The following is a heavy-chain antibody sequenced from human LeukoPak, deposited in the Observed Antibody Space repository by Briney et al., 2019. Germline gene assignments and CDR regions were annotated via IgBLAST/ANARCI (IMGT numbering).Heavy chain of an antibody. CDR1: GFTFDDYA. D-gene: IGHD6-19*01. J-gene: IGHJ5*02. Sequence: GGSLRLSCAASGFTFDDYAMHWVRQAPGKGLEWVSGISWNSGSIGYADSVKGRFTISRDNAKNSLYLQMNSLRAEDTALYYCAKVGLGQWLVSWFDPWGQGTLVTVSS. CDR3: AKVGLGQWLVSWFDP. CDR2: ISWNSGSI. V-gene: IGHV3-9*01.